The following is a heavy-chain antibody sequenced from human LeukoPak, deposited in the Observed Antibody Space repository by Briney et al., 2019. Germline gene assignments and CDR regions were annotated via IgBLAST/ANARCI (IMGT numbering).Heavy chain of an antibody. CDR2: IIPIFGTA. Sequence: SVKVSCKASGGTSSSYAISWVRQAPGQGLEWMGRIIPIFGTANYAQKFQGRVTITTDESTSTAYMELSSLTSEDTAVYYCARHYDILTGYFDYWGQGTLVTVSS. CDR3: ARHYDILTGYFDY. D-gene: IGHD3-9*01. CDR1: GGTSSSYA. V-gene: IGHV1-69*05. J-gene: IGHJ4*02.